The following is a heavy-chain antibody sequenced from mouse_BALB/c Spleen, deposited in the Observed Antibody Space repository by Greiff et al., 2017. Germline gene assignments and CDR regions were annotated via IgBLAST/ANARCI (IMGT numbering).Heavy chain of an antibody. CDR1: GYTFTSYW. CDR2: INPSTGYT. CDR3: ARGNWVYYYAMDY. V-gene: IGHV1-7*01. D-gene: IGHD4-1*01. J-gene: IGHJ4*01. Sequence: QVQLQQSGAELAKPGASVKMSCKASGYTFTSYWMHWVKQRPGQGLEWIGYINPSTGYTEYNQKFKDKATLTADKSSSTAYMQLSSLTSEDSAVYYCARGNWVYYYAMDYWGQGTSVTVSS.